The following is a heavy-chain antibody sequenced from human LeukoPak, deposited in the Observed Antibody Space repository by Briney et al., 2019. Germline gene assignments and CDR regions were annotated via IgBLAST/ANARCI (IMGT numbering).Heavy chain of an antibody. D-gene: IGHD3-10*01. CDR3: ARDLGYYGSGSYHSLKFDP. Sequence: TGGSLRLSCAASGFTFNDYGMTWVRQAPGEGLEWVSGINWNGGSTGYGDSVRGRFTISRDNAKNSLYLQMNSLRAEDTAVYYCARDLGYYGSGSYHSLKFDPWGQGTLVTVSS. CDR1: GFTFNDYG. CDR2: INWNGGST. J-gene: IGHJ5*02. V-gene: IGHV3-20*04.